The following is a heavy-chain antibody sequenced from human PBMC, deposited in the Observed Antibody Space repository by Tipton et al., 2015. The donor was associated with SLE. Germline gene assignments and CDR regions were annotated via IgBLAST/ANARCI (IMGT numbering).Heavy chain of an antibody. CDR1: GGSISSHY. J-gene: IGHJ3*02. CDR2: IYYSGST. Sequence: TLSLTCTVSGGSISSHYWSWIRQHPGKGLEWIGDIYYSGSTYYNPSLKSRVTISVDTSKNQFSLKLSSVTAADTAVYYCATAGGSGSNDAFDIWGQGTMVTVSS. D-gene: IGHD3-10*01. CDR3: ATAGGSGSNDAFDI. V-gene: IGHV4-31*03.